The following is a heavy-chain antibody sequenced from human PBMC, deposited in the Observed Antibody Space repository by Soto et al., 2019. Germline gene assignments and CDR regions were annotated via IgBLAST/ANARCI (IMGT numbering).Heavy chain of an antibody. D-gene: IGHD3-10*01. V-gene: IGHV3-23*01. J-gene: IGHJ4*02. CDR2: SCASGADT. CDR3: AIGSKESYPGSRIFDF. CDR1: AIFLGRRA. Sequence: PGGCMCPSCVPSAIFLGRRAMRWARLVTGAGLEWVGFSCASGADTTYTDSVRGRLTNYRDNSKNTLYVQMSSLRAEDSAVYDCAIGSKESYPGSRIFDFWGRGTLVTVSS.